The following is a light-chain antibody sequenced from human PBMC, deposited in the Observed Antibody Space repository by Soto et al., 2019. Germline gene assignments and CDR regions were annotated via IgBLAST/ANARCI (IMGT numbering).Light chain of an antibody. CDR1: QSVSSSY. CDR3: QQYGSSLYT. V-gene: IGKV3-20*01. J-gene: IGKJ2*01. Sequence: EIVLTQSPGTLSLSPGERATLSCRASQSVSSSYLAWYQQKPGQAPRLLIYGASSRATGIPDRFSGSGSGTDFTLIISRLEREDFAVYYCQQYGSSLYTFGQGTKLEIK. CDR2: GAS.